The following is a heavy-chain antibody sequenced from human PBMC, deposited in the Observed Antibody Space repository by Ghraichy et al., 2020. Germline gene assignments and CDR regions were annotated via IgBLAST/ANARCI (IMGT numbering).Heavy chain of an antibody. J-gene: IGHJ6*02. V-gene: IGHV1-3*01. Sequence: ASVKVSCKASGYTFNTYSMHWVRQAPGQRLEWMGWINAANDNTKYSQKFQDRLTITRDTSASTTYMDLGSLRSEDTAMYYCARDIGYCTGASCSFYYGMGVWGQGTTVTVSS. CDR1: GYTFNTYS. D-gene: IGHD2-15*01. CDR3: ARDIGYCTGASCSFYYGMGV. CDR2: INAANDNT.